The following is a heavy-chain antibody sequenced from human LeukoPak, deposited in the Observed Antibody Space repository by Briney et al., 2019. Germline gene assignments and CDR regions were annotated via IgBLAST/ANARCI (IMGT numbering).Heavy chain of an antibody. CDR2: ISYDGSIR. CDR3: AREDNPLWFDP. CDR1: GFTFSSYG. J-gene: IGHJ5*02. Sequence: GGSLRLSCAASGFTFSSYGMHWVRQAPGKGLEWLAVISYDGSIRYYADSVKGRFTISRDNSNNTVHLQMNSLRPDDSALYYCAREDNPLWFDPWGQGTLVTVSS. D-gene: IGHD1-1*01. V-gene: IGHV3-30*19.